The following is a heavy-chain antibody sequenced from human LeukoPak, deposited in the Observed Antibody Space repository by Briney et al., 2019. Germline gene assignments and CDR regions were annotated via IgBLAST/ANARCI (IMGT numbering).Heavy chain of an antibody. CDR3: ARGPTLRFLEWLSPNNWFDP. CDR1: GGTFSSYA. CDR2: IIPIFGTA. Sequence: GASVKVSCKASGGTFSSYAISWVRQAPGQGLEWMGGIIPIFGTANYAQKFQGRVTITRNTSISTAYMELSSLRSEDTAVYYCARGPTLRFLEWLSPNNWFDPWGQGTLVTVSS. V-gene: IGHV1-69*05. J-gene: IGHJ5*02. D-gene: IGHD3-3*01.